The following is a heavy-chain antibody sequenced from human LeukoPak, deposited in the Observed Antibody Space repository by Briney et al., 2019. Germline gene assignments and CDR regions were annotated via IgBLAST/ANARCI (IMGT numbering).Heavy chain of an antibody. V-gene: IGHV3-64D*06. D-gene: IGHD2-2*01. CDR2: INGDGRTT. CDR1: GFIFSTYT. CDR3: VGDQGPNDVVPAEDGMDV. Sequence: PGGSLRLSCSASGFIFSTYTMCWVRQAPGKGLEYVSVINGDGRTTYYIDSVKGRFTISRDNSKNTLYLQMSSLRADDTAVYYCVGDQGPNDVVPAEDGMDVWGQGTTVTVSS. J-gene: IGHJ6*02.